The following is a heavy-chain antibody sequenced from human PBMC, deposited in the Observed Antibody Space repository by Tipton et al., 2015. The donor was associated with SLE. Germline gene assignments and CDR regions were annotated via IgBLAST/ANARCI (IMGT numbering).Heavy chain of an antibody. CDR3: ARGLLAVAGQDYFDY. Sequence: TLSLTCTVSGGSISSHYWSWFRQPPGKGLEWIGHIYYSGSTNYNPSLKSRVTISVDTSKNQFSLKLSSVTAADTAVYYCARGLLAVAGQDYFDYWGQGTLVTVSS. J-gene: IGHJ4*02. D-gene: IGHD6-19*01. CDR1: GGSISSHY. CDR2: IYYSGST. V-gene: IGHV4-59*11.